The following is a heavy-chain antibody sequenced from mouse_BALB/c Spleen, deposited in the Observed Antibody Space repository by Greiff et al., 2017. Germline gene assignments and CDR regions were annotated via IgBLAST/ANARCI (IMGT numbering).Heavy chain of an antibody. CDR3: ARPAVAAMDY. D-gene: IGHD1-1*01. J-gene: IGHJ4*01. CDR1: GYAFTNYL. CDR2: INPGSGGT. V-gene: IGHV1-54*03. Sequence: VMLVESGAELVRPGTSVKVSCKASGYAFTNYLIGWVKQRPGQGLEWIGVINPGSGGTNYTEKFKGKATLTEDKSSSTAYMQLSSLTSDDSAVYFCARPAVAAMDYWGEGTSVTVSS.